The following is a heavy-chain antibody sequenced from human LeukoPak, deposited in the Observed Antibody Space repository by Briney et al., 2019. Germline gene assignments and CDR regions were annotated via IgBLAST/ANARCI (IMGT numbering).Heavy chain of an antibody. CDR1: GYTFTGYY. Sequence: GESLKISCKGSGYTFTGYYMHWVRQAPGQGLEWMGWINPNSGGTNYAQKFQGRVTMTRDTSISTAYMELSRLRSDDTAVYYCARDFGGSYSLDYWGQGTLVTVSS. CDR2: INPNSGGT. D-gene: IGHD1-26*01. CDR3: ARDFGGSYSLDY. V-gene: IGHV1-2*02. J-gene: IGHJ4*02.